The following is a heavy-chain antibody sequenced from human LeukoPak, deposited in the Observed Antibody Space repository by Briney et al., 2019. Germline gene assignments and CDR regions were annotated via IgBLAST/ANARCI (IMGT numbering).Heavy chain of an antibody. V-gene: IGHV3-23*01. CDR1: GITFSSYS. D-gene: IGHD2-2*01. CDR2: ISSTGGTT. CDR3: AKDLRKYQLAYFDY. Sequence: GGTLRLSCAASGITFSSYSMSWVRQAPGKGLEWVSSISSTGGTTYYADSVKGRFTISRDNSKNTLYLQMNSLRAEDTAVYYCAKDLRKYQLAYFDYWGQGTLVTVSS. J-gene: IGHJ4*02.